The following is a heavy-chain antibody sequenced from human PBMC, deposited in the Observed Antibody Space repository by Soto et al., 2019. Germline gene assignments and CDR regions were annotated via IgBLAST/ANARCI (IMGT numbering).Heavy chain of an antibody. V-gene: IGHV5-51*01. J-gene: IGHJ6*03. CDR2: IYPGDSDT. D-gene: IGHD3-10*01. Sequence: GESLKISCKGSGYSFTSYWIGWVRQMPGKGLEWMGIIYPGDSDTRYSPSFQGQVTISADKSISTAYLQWSSLKASDTAMYYCARQGPKITMVRGVIVYYYYMDVWGKGTTVTVSS. CDR1: GYSFTSYW. CDR3: ARQGPKITMVRGVIVYYYYMDV.